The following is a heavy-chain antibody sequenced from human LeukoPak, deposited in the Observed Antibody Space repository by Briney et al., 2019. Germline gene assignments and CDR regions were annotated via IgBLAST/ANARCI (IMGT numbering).Heavy chain of an antibody. D-gene: IGHD4-17*01. Sequence: GGSLRLSCAASGFTFSSYAMSWVRQAPGKGLEGVSASSGSGGSTYYADSVKGRFTISRDNSKNTLYLQMNSLRAEDTAVYYCAKDPRNTVTTSSDYWGQGTLVTVSS. CDR3: AKDPRNTVTTSSDY. J-gene: IGHJ4*02. CDR1: GFTFSSYA. V-gene: IGHV3-23*01. CDR2: SSGSGGST.